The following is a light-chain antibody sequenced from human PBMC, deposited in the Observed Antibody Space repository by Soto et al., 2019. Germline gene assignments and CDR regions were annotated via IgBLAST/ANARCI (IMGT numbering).Light chain of an antibody. V-gene: IGKV3-11*01. CDR1: QNISNY. J-gene: IGKJ1*01. CDR2: DVS. CDR3: QQRSNWPRT. Sequence: IVWLQSPSTLSVSPGERATLYCRASQNISNYLIWYQQKPGQAPRLLIYDVSNRATDIPARFSGSGSGTDFTLTISSLEPEDLAVYYCQQRSNWPRTFGQGTKVDIK.